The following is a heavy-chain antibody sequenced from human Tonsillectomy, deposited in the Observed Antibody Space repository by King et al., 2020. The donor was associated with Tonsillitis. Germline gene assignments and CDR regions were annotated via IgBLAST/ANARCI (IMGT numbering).Heavy chain of an antibody. Sequence: VQLQESGPGLVKPSETLSLTCTVSGGSISSYYWSWIRQPPGKGLEWIGYIYYSGSTNYNPSLKSRVTITVDTSKNQCSLKLSSVTAADTAVYYCAREPVPYGDQHKVHWYFDLWGRGTLVTVSS. D-gene: IGHD4-17*01. J-gene: IGHJ2*01. CDR3: AREPVPYGDQHKVHWYFDL. CDR2: IYYSGST. CDR1: GGSISSYY. V-gene: IGHV4-59*01.